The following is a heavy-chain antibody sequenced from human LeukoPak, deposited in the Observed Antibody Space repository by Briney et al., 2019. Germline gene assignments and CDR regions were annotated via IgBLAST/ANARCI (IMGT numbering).Heavy chain of an antibody. D-gene: IGHD2-15*01. J-gene: IGHJ6*02. Sequence: PGGSLRLSCAASGFTFSSYAMSWVRQAPGKGLEWVSAISGSGGSTSYAQKFQGRVTMTRDTSTSTVYMELSSLRSEDTAVYYCARGGYCSGGSCYSTYYYYGMDVWGQGTTVTVSS. CDR3: ARGGYCSGGSCYSTYYYYGMDV. V-gene: IGHV3-23*01. CDR1: GFTFSSYA. CDR2: ISGSGGST.